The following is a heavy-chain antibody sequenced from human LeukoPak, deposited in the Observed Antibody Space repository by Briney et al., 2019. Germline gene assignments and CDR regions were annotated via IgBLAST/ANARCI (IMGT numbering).Heavy chain of an antibody. D-gene: IGHD3-22*01. CDR2: IYYSGST. CDR1: GGSISSYY. CDR3: ARYYSYYDSSGFDY. J-gene: IGHJ4*02. V-gene: IGHV4-59*08. Sequence: SETLPLTCTVSGGSISSYYWSWIRQPPGKGLEWIGYIYYSGSTNYNPSLKSRVTISVDTSKNQFSLKLSSVTAADTAVYYCARYYSYYDSSGFDYWGQGTLVTVSS.